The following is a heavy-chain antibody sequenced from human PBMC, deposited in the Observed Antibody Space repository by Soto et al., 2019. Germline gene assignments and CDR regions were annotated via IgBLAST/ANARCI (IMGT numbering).Heavy chain of an antibody. J-gene: IGHJ5*02. CDR1: GGSISSGDYY. Sequence: QVQLQESGPGLVKPSQTLSLTCTVSGGSISSGDYYWSWIRQHPGKGLEWIGYIYYSGSTYYNPSLKSWVTISVGTSKNQFSLKLGSVTAADTAVYYCARWWSGSRQGFDPWGQGTLVTVSS. V-gene: IGHV4-31*03. D-gene: IGHD3-3*01. CDR3: ARWWSGSRQGFDP. CDR2: IYYSGST.